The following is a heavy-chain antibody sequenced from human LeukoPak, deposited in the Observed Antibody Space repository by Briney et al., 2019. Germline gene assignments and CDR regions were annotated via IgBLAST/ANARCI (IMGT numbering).Heavy chain of an antibody. D-gene: IGHD6-19*01. Sequence: GGSLRLSCAASGFTFSSYWMSWVRQAPGKGLEGVANIKQDGSEKYYVDSVKGRFTISRDNAKNSLYLQMNSLRAEDTAVYSCARDLGSGWYFPYYFDYWGQGTLVTVSS. CDR3: ARDLGSGWYFPYYFDY. CDR2: IKQDGSEK. CDR1: GFTFSSYW. J-gene: IGHJ4*02. V-gene: IGHV3-7*01.